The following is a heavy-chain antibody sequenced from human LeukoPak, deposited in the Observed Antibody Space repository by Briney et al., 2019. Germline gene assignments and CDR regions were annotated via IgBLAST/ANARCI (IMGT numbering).Heavy chain of an antibody. J-gene: IGHJ4*02. Sequence: GGSLRPSRAASGFTFSSHGMCWVRPAPDKGLEWVAFIWFDGRTEYYTASVKARFTISRDNSKNTLCLQMISLRAEDTAVYYCRRLTGVGSYQHLDYWGQGTLVTVSS. D-gene: IGHD1-26*01. CDR1: GFTFSSHG. V-gene: IGHV3-33*07. CDR2: IWFDGRTE. CDR3: RRLTGVGSYQHLDY.